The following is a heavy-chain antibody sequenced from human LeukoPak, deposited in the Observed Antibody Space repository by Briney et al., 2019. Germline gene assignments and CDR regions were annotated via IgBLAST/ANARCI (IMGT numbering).Heavy chain of an antibody. CDR1: GFKFSSFA. CDR3: AKCDNYYDSSGQGGVDY. J-gene: IGHJ4*02. Sequence: GGSLRLSCAASGFKFSSFAMNWVRQAPGKGLEWVSSISGSASSIYYADSVKGRFTVSRDSSKNTLFLQMNSLTAEDTAIYYCAKCDNYYDSSGQGGVDYWGQGTLVTVSS. V-gene: IGHV3-23*01. D-gene: IGHD3-22*01. CDR2: ISGSASSI.